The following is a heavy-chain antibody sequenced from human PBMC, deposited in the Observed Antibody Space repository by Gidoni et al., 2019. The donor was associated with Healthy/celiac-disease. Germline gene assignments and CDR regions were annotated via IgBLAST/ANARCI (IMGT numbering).Heavy chain of an antibody. CDR1: GFTFSSYA. V-gene: IGHV3-23*01. CDR3: AKDADGEKYYYYYMDV. J-gene: IGHJ6*03. D-gene: IGHD4-17*01. CDR2: ISGSGGST. Sequence: EVQLLESGGGLVQPGGSLRLSCAASGFTFSSYAMSWVRQAPGKGLEWVSAISGSGGSTYYADSVKGRFTISRDNSKNTLYLQMNSLRAEDTAVYYCAKDADGEKYYYYYMDVWGKGTTVTVSS.